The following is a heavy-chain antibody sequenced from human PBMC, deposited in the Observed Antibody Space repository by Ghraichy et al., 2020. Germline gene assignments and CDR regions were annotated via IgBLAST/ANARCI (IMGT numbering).Heavy chain of an antibody. D-gene: IGHD5-12*01. J-gene: IGHJ5*02. CDR3: ARDPLDIAGVRKP. CDR2: INPNSGGT. CDR1: GYTFTGYY. Sequence: ASVKVSCKASGYTFTGYYMHWVRQAPGQGLEWMGWINPNSGGTNYAQKFQGRVTMTRDTSISTAYMELSRLRSDDTAVYYCARDPLDIAGVRKPWGQGTLVTVSS. V-gene: IGHV1-2*02.